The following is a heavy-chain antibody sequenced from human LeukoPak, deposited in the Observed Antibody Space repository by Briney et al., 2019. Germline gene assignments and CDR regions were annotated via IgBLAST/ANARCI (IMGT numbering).Heavy chain of an antibody. J-gene: IGHJ3*02. D-gene: IGHD6-19*01. CDR2: ISVYNGNT. Sequence: GASVKVSCKASGYTFTSYGISWVRQAPGQGLEWMGWISVYNGNTNYAQKLQGRVTMTTDTSTSTAYTELRSLTSDDTAVYYCARDRHSSGLDAFDIWGQGTMVTVSS. CDR3: ARDRHSSGLDAFDI. CDR1: GYTFTSYG. V-gene: IGHV1-18*01.